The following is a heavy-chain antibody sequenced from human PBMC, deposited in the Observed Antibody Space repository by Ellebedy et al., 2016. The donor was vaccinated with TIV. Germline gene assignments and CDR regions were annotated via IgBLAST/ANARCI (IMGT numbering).Heavy chain of an antibody. J-gene: IGHJ4*02. CDR3: AKMRAWDLRAWFDY. V-gene: IGHV3-23*01. Sequence: PGGSLRLSCVASGFAFSGDAMSWVRQAPGKGLEWVAGIYGSGGRGSTHYADSVKGRFTISRDNSKNTVNLQMSSLRAEDTAVYYCAKMRAWDLRAWFDYWGQGILVTVSS. CDR2: IYGSGGRGST. D-gene: IGHD1-26*01. CDR1: GFAFSGDA.